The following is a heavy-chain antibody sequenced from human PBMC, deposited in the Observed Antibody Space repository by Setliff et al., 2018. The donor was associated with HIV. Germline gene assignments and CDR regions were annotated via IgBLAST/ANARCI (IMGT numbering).Heavy chain of an antibody. CDR3: SRGLATSRFRAFDL. CDR1: GFTFNDFG. Sequence: ASVKVSCAASGFTFNDFGMIWVRQAPGKGLEWVSSITRDSSYMYYGDSVKGRFTISRDSATNSVYLQMNRLRADDTAVYYCSRGLATSRFRAFDLGGQGTLVTVSS. V-gene: IGHV3-21*04. D-gene: IGHD5-12*01. CDR2: ITRDSSYM. J-gene: IGHJ3*01.